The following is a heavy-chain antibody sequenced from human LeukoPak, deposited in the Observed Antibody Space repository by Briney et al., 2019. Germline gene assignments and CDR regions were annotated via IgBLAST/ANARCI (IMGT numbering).Heavy chain of an antibody. CDR2: IYSGGST. CDR3: ARDRARVGWSFDY. D-gene: IGHD6-19*01. Sequence: GGSLRLFCAASGFTVSSNYMSWVRQAPGKGLEWVSVIYSGGSTYYADSVKGRFTISRDNSKNTLYLQMNSLRAEDTAVYYCARDRARVGWSFDYWGQGTLVTVSS. J-gene: IGHJ4*02. CDR1: GFTVSSNY. V-gene: IGHV3-53*01.